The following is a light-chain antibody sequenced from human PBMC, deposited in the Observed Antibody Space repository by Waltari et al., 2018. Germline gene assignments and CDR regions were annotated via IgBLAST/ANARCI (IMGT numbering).Light chain of an antibody. CDR3: QTGGHGTWV. J-gene: IGLJ3*02. CDR2: VNSDGSH. Sequence: QLVLTQSPSASASLGASVKLPCTPSSGHRGTIIAGLQKQPEKGPRYLMKVNSDGSHTKGDEIPDRFSGSSSGAERYLTISSLQSEDEADYYCQTGGHGTWVFGGGTKLTVL. V-gene: IGLV4-69*01. CDR1: SGHRGTI.